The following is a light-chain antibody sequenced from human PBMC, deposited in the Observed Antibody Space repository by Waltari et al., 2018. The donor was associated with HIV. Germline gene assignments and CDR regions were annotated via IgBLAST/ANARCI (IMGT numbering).Light chain of an antibody. CDR2: GKN. V-gene: IGLV1-44*01. CDR1: PSNTGRNT. Sequence: QSVLTQPPSASGTPEQRVTISCSGSPSNTGRNTVSWFQQFPGTAPKVLIYGKNQRPSGVPDRFSGSKSGTSASLAISGLQSEDEADYYCASWDDSLNGPVFGGGTKLTVV. J-gene: IGLJ2*01. CDR3: ASWDDSLNGPV.